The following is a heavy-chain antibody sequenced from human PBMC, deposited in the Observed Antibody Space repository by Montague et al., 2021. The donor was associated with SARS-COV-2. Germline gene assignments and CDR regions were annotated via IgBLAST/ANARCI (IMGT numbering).Heavy chain of an antibody. CDR1: GGSFSGYY. D-gene: IGHD3-9*01. CDR2: INHSGST. J-gene: IGHJ6*02. Sequence: SETLSLTCAVYGGSFSGYYWSWIRQPPGKGLEWIGEINHSGSTNYNPSLKSRVTISVDTSKNQFSLKLSSVTAADTALYYCARAFTDWLRYYGMDVWGQGTTVTVSS. V-gene: IGHV4-34*01. CDR3: ARAFTDWLRYYGMDV.